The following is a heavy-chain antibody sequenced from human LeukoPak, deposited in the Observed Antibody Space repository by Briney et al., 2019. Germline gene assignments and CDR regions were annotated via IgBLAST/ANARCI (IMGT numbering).Heavy chain of an antibody. J-gene: IGHJ4*02. Sequence: ASVKVSCKASGYTFTSYDINWVRQATGQGLEWMGWMNFNNGNTGYAQKFQGRVTMTRDTSISTAYMELSSLRSEDTAVYYCARGATSGWYVGDYWGQGTLVTVSS. CDR1: GYTFTSYD. CDR2: MNFNNGNT. V-gene: IGHV1-8*01. CDR3: ARGATSGWYVGDY. D-gene: IGHD6-19*01.